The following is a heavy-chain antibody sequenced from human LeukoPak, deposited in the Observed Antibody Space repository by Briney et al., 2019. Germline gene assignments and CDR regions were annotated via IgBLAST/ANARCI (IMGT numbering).Heavy chain of an antibody. V-gene: IGHV4-59*01. CDR2: IYYSGGT. CDR1: GGSISSYY. D-gene: IGHD1-26*01. J-gene: IGHJ3*02. Sequence: SETLSLTCTVSGGSISSYYWSWIRQPPGKGLEWIGYIYYSGGTSYNPSLKSRVTISVDTSKKQFSLKLSSVTAADTAFYYCARYIVSYPHDAFDIWGQGTMVTVSS. CDR3: ARYIVSYPHDAFDI.